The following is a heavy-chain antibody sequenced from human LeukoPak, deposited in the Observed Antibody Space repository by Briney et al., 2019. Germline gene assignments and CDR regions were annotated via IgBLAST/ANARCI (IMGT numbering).Heavy chain of an antibody. D-gene: IGHD2-8*02. CDR3: ARDHTGDI. J-gene: IGHJ3*02. V-gene: IGHV3-7*01. CDR1: GFTCSSYW. Sequence: GGSLRLSCAASGFTCSSYWMSWVRQAPGKGLEWVANIKQDGSEKYYVDSVKGRFTISRDNAKNSLYLQMNSLRAEDTAVYYCARDHTGDIWGQGTMVTVSS. CDR2: IKQDGSEK.